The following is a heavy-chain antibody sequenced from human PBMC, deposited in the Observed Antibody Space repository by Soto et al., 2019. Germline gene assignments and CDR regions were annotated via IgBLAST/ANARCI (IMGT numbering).Heavy chain of an antibody. CDR3: ARDHVGIAARPFYYYYGTDV. D-gene: IGHD6-6*01. CDR2: ISAYNGNT. J-gene: IGHJ6*02. CDR1: GYTFTSYG. V-gene: IGHV1-18*01. Sequence: GASVKVSCKASGYTFTSYGISWVRQAPGQGLEWMGWISAYNGNTNYAQKLQGRVTMTTDTSTSTAYMELRSLRSDDTAVYYCARDHVGIAARPFYYYYGTDVWGQGTTVTVSS.